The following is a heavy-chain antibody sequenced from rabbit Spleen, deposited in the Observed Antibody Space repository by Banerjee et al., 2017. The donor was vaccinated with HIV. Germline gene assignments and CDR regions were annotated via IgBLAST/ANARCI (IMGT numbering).Heavy chain of an antibody. CDR3: AKDTGSSFSSYGMDL. Sequence: QEQLEESGGDLVKPGASLTLTCKASGVSFSGDSFSGDSYMCWVRQDPGKGLEWIGCIDTGSSGFTYFASWAQGRFTISKTSSTTVTLQMTGLTAADTATYFCAKDTGSSFSSYGMDLWGPGTLVTVS. D-gene: IGHD8-1*01. CDR1: GVSFSGDSF. CDR2: IDTGSSGFT. V-gene: IGHV1S45*01. J-gene: IGHJ6*01.